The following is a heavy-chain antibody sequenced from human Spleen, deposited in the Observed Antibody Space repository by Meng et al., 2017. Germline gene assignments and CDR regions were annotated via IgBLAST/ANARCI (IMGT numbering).Heavy chain of an antibody. CDR3: ASKGPSTIDY. CDR2: IIPIFGTA. V-gene: IGHV1-69*06. CDR1: GYTFTSYY. D-gene: IGHD5/OR15-5a*01. J-gene: IGHJ4*02. Sequence: SVKVSCKASGYTFTSYYMHWVRQAPGQGLEWMGGIIPIFGTANYAQKFQGRVTITADKSTSTAYMELSSLRSEDTAVYYCASKGPSTIDYWGQGTLVTVSS.